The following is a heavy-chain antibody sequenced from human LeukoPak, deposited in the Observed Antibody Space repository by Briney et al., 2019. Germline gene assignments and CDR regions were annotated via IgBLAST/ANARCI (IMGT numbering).Heavy chain of an antibody. V-gene: IGHV3-74*03. Sequence: PGGSLRLSCVVSGFTITNNWMYWVRQAPGRGLAWVSRIKSDETTAAYADSVKGRFTISRDNAKNTLYLQMNSLRVEDTAVYYCATVFKGSSLQDYWGRGTLVTVSS. CDR3: ATVFKGSSLQDY. D-gene: IGHD1-26*01. CDR1: GFTITNNW. CDR2: IKSDETTA. J-gene: IGHJ4*02.